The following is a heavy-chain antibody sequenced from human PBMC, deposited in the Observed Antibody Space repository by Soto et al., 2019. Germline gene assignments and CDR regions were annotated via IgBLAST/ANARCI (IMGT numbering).Heavy chain of an antibody. V-gene: IGHV2-5*01. CDR1: GFSLSTVGVG. Sequence: VSGPTLVNPTQTLTLTCTFSGFSLSTVGVGVGWIRQPPGKALELLALIHWNDDKRYSPSLKSRLTITKDTSKNQVVLSMTNMDPVDTATYYCAGGVRGLDYFDYWGQGTLVTVSS. CDR3: AGGVRGLDYFDY. CDR2: IHWNDDK. D-gene: IGHD3-16*01. J-gene: IGHJ4*02.